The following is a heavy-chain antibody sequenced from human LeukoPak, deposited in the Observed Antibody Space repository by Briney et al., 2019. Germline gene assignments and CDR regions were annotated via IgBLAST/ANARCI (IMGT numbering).Heavy chain of an antibody. CDR1: GGSISSYY. J-gene: IGHJ5*02. V-gene: IGHV4-59*08. D-gene: IGHD1-1*01. Sequence: PSETLSLTCTVPGGSISSYYWSWIRQPPGQGLEWIGYIYYSGSTNYNPSLKSRVTISVDTSKNQFSLKLSSVTAADTAVYYCARRRGYNWNDVGWFDRWGQGTLVTVSS. CDR3: ARRRGYNWNDVGWFDR. CDR2: IYYSGST.